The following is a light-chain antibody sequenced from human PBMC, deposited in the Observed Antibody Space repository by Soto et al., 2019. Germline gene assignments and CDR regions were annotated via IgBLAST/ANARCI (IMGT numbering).Light chain of an antibody. J-gene: IGLJ2*01. Sequence: QPVLTQSPSASASLGASVKLTCTLSSGHSSYAIAWHQQQPEKGPRYLMKLNSDGSHSKGDGIPDRFSGSSSGAERYLTSASLQSEDEADYYCQTWGTGIHGVFGGGTKLTVL. CDR3: QTWGTGIHGV. V-gene: IGLV4-69*01. CDR1: SGHSSYA. CDR2: LNSDGSH.